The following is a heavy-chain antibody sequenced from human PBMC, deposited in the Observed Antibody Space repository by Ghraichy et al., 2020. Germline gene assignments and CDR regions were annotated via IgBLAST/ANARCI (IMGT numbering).Heavy chain of an antibody. CDR3: ANHRWTTVTTVLDY. Sequence: LSLTCAASGFTFSSYAMSWVRQAPGKGLEWVSAISGSGGSTYYADSVKGRFTISRDNSKNTLYLQMNSLRAEDTAVYYCANHRWTTVTTVLDYWGQGTLVTVSS. D-gene: IGHD4-17*01. CDR1: GFTFSSYA. CDR2: ISGSGGST. V-gene: IGHV3-23*01. J-gene: IGHJ4*02.